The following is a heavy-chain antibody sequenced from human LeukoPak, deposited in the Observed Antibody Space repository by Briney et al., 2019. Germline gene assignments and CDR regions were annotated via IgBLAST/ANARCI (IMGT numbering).Heavy chain of an antibody. V-gene: IGHV1-8*01. CDR1: GYTFTSYD. Sequence: ASVKVSCKASGYTFTSYDINWVRQATGQGLEWMGWMNPNSGNTGYAQKFQGRVTMTRNTSISTAYMELSSLRSEDTAVYYCARGRGIVGATGGDAFDIWGQGTMVTVSS. D-gene: IGHD1-26*01. CDR2: MNPNSGNT. J-gene: IGHJ3*02. CDR3: ARGRGIVGATGGDAFDI.